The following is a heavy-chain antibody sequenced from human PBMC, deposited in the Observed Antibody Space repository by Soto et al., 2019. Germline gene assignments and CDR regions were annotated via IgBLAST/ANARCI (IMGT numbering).Heavy chain of an antibody. CDR1: GGTFSSYT. Sequence: QVQLVQSGAEVKKPGSSVKVSCKASGGTFSSYTISWVRQAHGQGLEWMGRIIPILGIANYAQKFQGRVTITADKSTSTAYMELSSLRSEDTAVYYCAGGEGGSGSYLGFWFDPWAQGTLVTVSS. J-gene: IGHJ5*02. V-gene: IGHV1-69*02. CDR2: IIPILGIA. D-gene: IGHD3-10*01. CDR3: AGGEGGSGSYLGFWFDP.